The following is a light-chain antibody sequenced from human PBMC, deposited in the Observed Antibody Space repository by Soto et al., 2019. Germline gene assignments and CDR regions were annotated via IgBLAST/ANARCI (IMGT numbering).Light chain of an antibody. CDR2: GNK. CDR1: SSNIGAGYD. V-gene: IGLV1-40*01. CDR3: QSYDSSLSVSYV. Sequence: QSVLTQPPSVSGAPGQRVTISCTGSSSNIGAGYDVHWYQQRPGTAPKLLIYGNKNRPSRFPDRFSGSKSGTSASLAITGLPAEDEADYYCQSYDSSLSVSYVFGTGTKLTVL. J-gene: IGLJ1*01.